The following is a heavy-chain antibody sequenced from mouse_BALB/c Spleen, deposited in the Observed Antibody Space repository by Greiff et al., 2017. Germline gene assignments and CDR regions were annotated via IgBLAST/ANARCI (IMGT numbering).Heavy chain of an antibody. V-gene: IGHV5-12-2*01. D-gene: IGHD1-1*01. CDR1: GFTFSSYT. J-gene: IGHJ2*01. Sequence: EVMLVESGGGLVQPGGSLKLSCAASGFTFSSYTMSWVRQTPEKRLEWVAYISNGGGSTYYPDTVKGRFTISRDNAKNTLYLQMSSLKSEDTAMYYCARQVPLLRSFDYWGQGTTLTVAS. CDR3: ARQVPLLRSFDY. CDR2: ISNGGGST.